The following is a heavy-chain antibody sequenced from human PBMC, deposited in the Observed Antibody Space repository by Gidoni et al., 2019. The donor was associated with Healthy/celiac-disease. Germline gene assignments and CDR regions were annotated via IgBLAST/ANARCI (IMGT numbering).Heavy chain of an antibody. J-gene: IGHJ3*02. CDR2: IDPGESDT. CDR3: ARGRLEAAIQPEEAFDI. Sequence: EVQLVQSGAEVQKPGASLKISWTGSVYSFTRSWIGRVRQMPGKGLEWMGIIDPGESDTRYSPSFQGQVTISADKSISTAYLQWSSLKASDTAMYYCARGRLEAAIQPEEAFDIWGQGTMVTVSS. V-gene: IGHV5-51*01. D-gene: IGHD2-2*01. CDR1: VYSFTRSW.